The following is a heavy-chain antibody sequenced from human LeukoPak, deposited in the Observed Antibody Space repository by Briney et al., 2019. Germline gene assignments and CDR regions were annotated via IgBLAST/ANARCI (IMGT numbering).Heavy chain of an antibody. CDR2: IYYSGRT. J-gene: IGHJ3*02. CDR3: ATPRIPTNNDFWSAYYTPIFGAFDI. CDR1: GGSISSGGYY. Sequence: PSQTLSLTCTVSGGSISSGGYYWSWIRQPPGKGLEWIGSIYYSGRTYYNPSLKSRVTISVDTSKNEFSLKLRSVTATDTAVYYCATPRIPTNNDFWSAYYTPIFGAFDIWGQGTMVTVSS. V-gene: IGHV4-39*01. D-gene: IGHD3-3*01.